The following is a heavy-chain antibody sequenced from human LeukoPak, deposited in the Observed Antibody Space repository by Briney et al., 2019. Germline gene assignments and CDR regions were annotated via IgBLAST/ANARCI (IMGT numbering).Heavy chain of an antibody. Sequence: PGRSLRLSCAASGFTFSSYGMHWVRQAPGKGLEWVAVIWYDGSNKYYADSVKGRFTISRDNSKNTLYLQMNSLRAEDTAVYYCARDFRGDCPVATCLPDYWGQGTLVTVSS. J-gene: IGHJ4*02. CDR3: ARDFRGDCPVATCLPDY. V-gene: IGHV3-33*01. CDR1: GFTFSSYG. D-gene: IGHD2-21*02. CDR2: IWYDGSNK.